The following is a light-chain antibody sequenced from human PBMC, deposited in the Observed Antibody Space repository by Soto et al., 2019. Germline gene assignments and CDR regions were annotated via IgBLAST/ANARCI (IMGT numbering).Light chain of an antibody. J-gene: IGLJ1*01. CDR1: SSDVGGYNY. V-gene: IGLV2-14*01. CDR2: EVN. Sequence: QLVLTQPASVSGSPGQSITISCTGTSSDVGGYNYVSWYQQHPGKAPKLMIYEVNNRPSGVSNRFSGSKSGNTASLTISGLQAEDEADYHCSSYISSSTLVFGTGTKLTVL. CDR3: SSYISSSTLV.